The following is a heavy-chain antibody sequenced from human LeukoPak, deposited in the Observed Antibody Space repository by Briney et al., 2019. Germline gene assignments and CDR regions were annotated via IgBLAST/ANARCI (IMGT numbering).Heavy chain of an antibody. CDR1: GGSIGSSSYY. CDR2: IYYSGST. Sequence: SETLSLTCTVSGGSIGSSSYYWGWIRQPPGKGLEWIGSIYYSGSTYYNPSLKSRVTISVDTSKNQFSLKLSSVTAADTAVYYCAGTVLDAFDIWGQGTMVTVSS. V-gene: IGHV4-39*01. J-gene: IGHJ3*02. D-gene: IGHD4-17*01. CDR3: AGTVLDAFDI.